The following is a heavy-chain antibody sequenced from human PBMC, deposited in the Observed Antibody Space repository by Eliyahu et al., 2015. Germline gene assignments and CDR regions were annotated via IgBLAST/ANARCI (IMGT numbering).Heavy chain of an antibody. CDR3: TRGAGADY. CDR2: INXGGGST. CDR1: GYTFTDYY. V-gene: IGHV1-46*03. Sequence: QVQLVQSGAEVKKPGASVKVSXKASGYTFTDYYXHWXXQAPGQGLEWMGIINXGGGSTSYAQKFQGRVTMTRDTSTSTVYMELSSLRSEDTAIYFCTRGAGADYWGQGTLVTVSS. J-gene: IGHJ4*02. D-gene: IGHD1-26*01.